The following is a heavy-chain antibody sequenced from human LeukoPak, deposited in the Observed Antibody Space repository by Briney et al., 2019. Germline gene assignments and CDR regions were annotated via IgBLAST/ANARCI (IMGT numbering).Heavy chain of an antibody. V-gene: IGHV3-53*01. J-gene: IGHJ4*02. Sequence: GGSLRLSCAASGFSLSSNHMSWVRQAPGKGLEWVSVIYSDGSTYSADSVRTRFTISRDNSKNTLFLQMNSLRAEDTAVYYCARVPLYDSSGYSLDYWGQGTLVTVSS. CDR2: IYSDGST. D-gene: IGHD3-22*01. CDR3: ARVPLYDSSGYSLDY. CDR1: GFSLSSNH.